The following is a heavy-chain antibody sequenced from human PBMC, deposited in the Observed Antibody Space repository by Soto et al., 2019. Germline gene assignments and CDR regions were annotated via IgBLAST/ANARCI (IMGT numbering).Heavy chain of an antibody. CDR3: AKDPPTIAYWYFDL. Sequence: GGSLRLSCAASGFTFSSYAMSWVRQAPGKGLEWVSAISVSGGRTNYADSVRGRFIISRDNSKNTLYLQMNSLRAEDTAAYYCAKDPPTIAYWYFDLWGRGTLVTVSS. J-gene: IGHJ2*01. V-gene: IGHV3-23*01. CDR1: GFTFSSYA. CDR2: ISVSGGRT. D-gene: IGHD3-9*01.